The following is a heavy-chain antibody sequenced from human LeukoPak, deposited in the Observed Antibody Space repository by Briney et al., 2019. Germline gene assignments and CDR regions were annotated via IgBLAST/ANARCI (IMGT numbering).Heavy chain of an antibody. CDR3: ARVVGATGYYYYGMDV. V-gene: IGHV1-18*01. CDR1: GYTFTSYG. Sequence: GASVKVSCKASGYTFTSYGISWVRQAPGQGLEWMGWISAYNGNTNYAQKLQGRVTMTTDTSTSTAYVELRSLRSDDTAVYYCARVVGATGYYYYGMDVWGQGTTVTVSS. D-gene: IGHD1-26*01. J-gene: IGHJ6*02. CDR2: ISAYNGNT.